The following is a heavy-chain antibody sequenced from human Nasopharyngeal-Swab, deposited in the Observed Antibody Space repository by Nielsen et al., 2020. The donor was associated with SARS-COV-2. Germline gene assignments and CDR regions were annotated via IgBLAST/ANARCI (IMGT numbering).Heavy chain of an antibody. CDR3: ARGDYSNYVDYYYYYYMDV. D-gene: IGHD4-11*01. V-gene: IGHV3-74*01. J-gene: IGHJ6*03. CDR2: INSDGSST. Sequence: GGSLRLSCAASGFTFSSYWMHWVRQAPGKGLVWVSRINSDGSSTSYADSVKGRFTISRDNAKNTLYLQMNSLRAEDTAAYYCARGDYSNYVDYYYYYYMDVWGKGTTVTVSS. CDR1: GFTFSSYW.